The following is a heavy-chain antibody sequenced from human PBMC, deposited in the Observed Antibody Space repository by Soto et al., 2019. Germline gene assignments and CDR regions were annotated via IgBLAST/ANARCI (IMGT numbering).Heavy chain of an antibody. Sequence: EVQLVESGGGLVQPGGSLRLSCAASGFTFSGYSMSWVRQAPGKGPEWVANIKQDGSEKYYVASVKCRFTISRDNAKDSVYLQMNSRRADDTAVYYCVRQRGCDYWGQGTLVTVSS. CDR3: VRQRGCDY. D-gene: IGHD1-1*01. CDR1: GFTFSGYS. CDR2: IKQDGSEK. J-gene: IGHJ4*02. V-gene: IGHV3-7*01.